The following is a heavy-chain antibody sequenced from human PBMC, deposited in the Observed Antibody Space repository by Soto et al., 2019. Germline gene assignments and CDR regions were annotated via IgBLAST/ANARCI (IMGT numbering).Heavy chain of an antibody. CDR3: ARGDSSGYSFAFDI. D-gene: IGHD3-22*01. V-gene: IGHV1-69*13. Sequence: SVKGSCKASGGTFSSYAISWGRQAPGQGLEWMGGIIPIFGTANYAQKFQGRVTITADESTSTAYMELSSLRSEDTAVYYCARGDSSGYSFAFDIWGQGTMVTV. J-gene: IGHJ3*02. CDR1: GGTFSSYA. CDR2: IIPIFGTA.